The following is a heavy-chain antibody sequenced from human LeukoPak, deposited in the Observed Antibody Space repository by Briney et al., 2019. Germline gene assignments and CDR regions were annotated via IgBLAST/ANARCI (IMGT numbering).Heavy chain of an antibody. V-gene: IGHV3-7*03. CDR3: ARAYKDRSLAGKKEFFQH. CDR1: GFPFSSYW. Sequence: SGGSLRLSCVASGFPFSSYWMTWVRQAPGKGLEWVANIKQDGSKKSYVDSVKGRFTISRDNANNFLYLQMNSLRAEDTALYYCARAYKDRSLAGKKEFFQHWGQGTLVTVSS. CDR2: IKQDGSKK. D-gene: IGHD6-19*01. J-gene: IGHJ1*01.